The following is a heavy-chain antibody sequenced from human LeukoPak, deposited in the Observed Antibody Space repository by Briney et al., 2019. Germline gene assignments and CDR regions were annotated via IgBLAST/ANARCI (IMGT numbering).Heavy chain of an antibody. Sequence: GASVKVSCKASGYTFTSYGISWVRQAPGQGLEWMGWISAYNGNTNYAQKLQGRVTMTTDTSTSTAYMELRSLRSDDTAVYYCAHTQIGYCSGGSCYPNEYYFDYWGQGTLVIVSS. D-gene: IGHD2-15*01. J-gene: IGHJ4*02. CDR1: GYTFTSYG. CDR2: ISAYNGNT. CDR3: AHTQIGYCSGGSCYPNEYYFDY. V-gene: IGHV1-18*01.